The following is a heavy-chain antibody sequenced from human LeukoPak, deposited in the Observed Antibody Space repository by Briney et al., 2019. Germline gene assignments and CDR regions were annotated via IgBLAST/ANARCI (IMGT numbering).Heavy chain of an antibody. CDR2: IIPIFGTA. J-gene: IGHJ5*02. Sequence: GSSLKVSCKDSGGTLSSYAISWVRQAPGQGLEWMEGIIPIFGTANYAQKFQGRVTITADKSTSTAYRELSRLRSEDTAVYYCASLGIAAAGTSYGWFDPWGQGTLVTVSS. D-gene: IGHD6-13*01. CDR1: GGTLSSYA. CDR3: ASLGIAAAGTSYGWFDP. V-gene: IGHV1-69*06.